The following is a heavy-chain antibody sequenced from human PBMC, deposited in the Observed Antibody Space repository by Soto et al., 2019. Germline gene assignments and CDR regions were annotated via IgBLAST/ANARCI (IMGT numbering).Heavy chain of an antibody. CDR2: IFYSGTT. J-gene: IGHJ6*02. V-gene: IGHV4-30-4*01. D-gene: IGHD1-1*01. CDR3: ARDLWVEPELYYYSMDV. CDR1: GDSISSADYY. Sequence: PSETLSLTCTVSGDSISSADYYWSWIRQTPGKGLEWIGHIFYSGTTYSNPSLKSRLTISVDTSKNHFSLRLTSVTAADTAVYYCARDLWVEPELYYYSMDVWGQGTTVTAP.